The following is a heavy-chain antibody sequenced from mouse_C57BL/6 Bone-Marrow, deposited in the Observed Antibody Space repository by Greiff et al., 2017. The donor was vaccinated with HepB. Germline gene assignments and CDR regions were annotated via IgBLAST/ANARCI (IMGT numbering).Heavy chain of an antibody. Sequence: QVQLQQPGAELVKPGASVKLSCKASGYTFTSYWMQWVKQRPGQGLEWIGEIDPSDSYTNYNQKFKGKATLTVDKSSSTAYMQLSSLTSEDSAVYYCARRDYWGQGTTLTVSS. CDR1: GYTFTSYW. CDR2: IDPSDSYT. CDR3: ARRDY. V-gene: IGHV1-50*01. J-gene: IGHJ2*01.